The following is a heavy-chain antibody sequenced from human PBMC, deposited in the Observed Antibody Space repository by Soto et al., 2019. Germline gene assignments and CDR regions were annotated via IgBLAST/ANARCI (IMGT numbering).Heavy chain of an antibody. V-gene: IGHV3-74*01. D-gene: IGHD6-13*01. CDR2: IDTSGSST. CDR3: AKDSWYFDL. CDR1: GFIFTNFW. Sequence: GGSLRLSCEAAGFIFTNFWMHWVRQVPGKGLVWVSRIDTSGSSTSYADSVKGRFTISRDNAKNTVSLQMNSLRAEDTGVYYCAKDSWYFDLWRQGSLVTVSS. J-gene: IGHJ4*02.